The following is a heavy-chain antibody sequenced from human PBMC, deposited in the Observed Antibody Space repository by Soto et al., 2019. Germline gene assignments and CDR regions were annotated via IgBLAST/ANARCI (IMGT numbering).Heavy chain of an antibody. J-gene: IGHJ4*02. Sequence: GGSLRLSCAASGXTFSSYAMSWVRQAPGRGLEWVSTISGSGDSTYYADSVRGRFTISRDNSKNTLYLQMNSLRAEDTAVYYCAKDGSYYDYVWGTYRYLFDYWGQGALVTVSS. V-gene: IGHV3-23*01. CDR3: AKDGSYYDYVWGTYRYLFDY. CDR2: ISGSGDST. CDR1: GXTFSSYA. D-gene: IGHD3-16*02.